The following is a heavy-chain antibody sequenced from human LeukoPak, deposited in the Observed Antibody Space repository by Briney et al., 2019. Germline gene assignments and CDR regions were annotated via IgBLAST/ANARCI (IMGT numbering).Heavy chain of an antibody. CDR2: INHSGNT. D-gene: IGHD6-13*01. V-gene: IGHV4-34*01. CDR1: GESFSGYY. Sequence: SETLSLTCAVYGESFSGYYWSWIRQPPGKGLEWIGEINHSGNTNYNPSLKSRVTMSVDTSKNQFSLKLSSVTAADTAVYYCARDGLAAGGPNYMDVWGKGTTVTISS. CDR3: ARDGLAAGGPNYMDV. J-gene: IGHJ6*03.